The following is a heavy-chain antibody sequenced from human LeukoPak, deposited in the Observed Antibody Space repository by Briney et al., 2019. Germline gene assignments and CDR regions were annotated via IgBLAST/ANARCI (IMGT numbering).Heavy chain of an antibody. CDR2: ISYDGSNK. Sequence: GGSLRLSCAASGFTFSSYAMPWVRQAPGKGLEWVAVISYDGSNKYYADSVKGRFTISRDNSKNTLYLQMNSLRAEDTAVYYCARSPYYYDSSGAQDYFDYWGQGTLVTVSS. CDR1: GFTFSSYA. V-gene: IGHV3-30-3*01. J-gene: IGHJ4*02. D-gene: IGHD3-22*01. CDR3: ARSPYYYDSSGAQDYFDY.